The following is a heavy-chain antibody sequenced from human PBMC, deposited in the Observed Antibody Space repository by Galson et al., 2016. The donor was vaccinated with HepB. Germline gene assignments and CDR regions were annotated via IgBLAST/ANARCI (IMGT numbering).Heavy chain of an antibody. J-gene: IGHJ3*02. CDR3: ARIPYYYDTSGDDAFDI. D-gene: IGHD3-22*01. CDR1: GFSLSTTGMS. Sequence: PALVKPTQTLTLTCTFSGFSLSTTGMSVSWIRQPPGKALEWLANIDWEDDKYYSTSLRTRLTISKDTSKNQVVLTLTNMDPVDTATYYCARIPYYYDTSGDDAFDIWGQGTMVSVSS. V-gene: IGHV2-70*01. CDR2: IDWEDDK.